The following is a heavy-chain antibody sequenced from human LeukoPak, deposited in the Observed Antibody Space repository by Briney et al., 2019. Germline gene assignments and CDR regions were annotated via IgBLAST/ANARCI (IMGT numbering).Heavy chain of an antibody. J-gene: IGHJ4*02. CDR3: ARDLKEGAYYFDY. V-gene: IGHV3-53*05. D-gene: IGHD1-26*01. CDR2: IYSGGST. Sequence: GGSLRLSCAASGFTVSSNYMSWVRQAPGKGQEWVSVIYSGGSTDYADSVKGRFTISRDNSKNTLYLQMNSLRAEDTAVYYCARDLKEGAYYFDYWGQGTLVTVSS. CDR1: GFTVSSNY.